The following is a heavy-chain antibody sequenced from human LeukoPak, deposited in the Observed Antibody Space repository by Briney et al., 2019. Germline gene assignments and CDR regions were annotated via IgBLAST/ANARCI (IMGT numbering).Heavy chain of an antibody. CDR1: GGSIRSYY. CDR2: IYTSGIT. D-gene: IGHD6-19*01. Sequence: SETLSLTCTVSGGSIRSYYWSWIRQPAGKGLEWIGRIYTSGITYYNPSLKSRVTMSVDTSKNQFSLKLNSVTAADTAVYYCARDSRIGVACTGFDYWGQGTLVTVSS. CDR3: ARDSRIGVACTGFDY. J-gene: IGHJ4*02. V-gene: IGHV4-4*07.